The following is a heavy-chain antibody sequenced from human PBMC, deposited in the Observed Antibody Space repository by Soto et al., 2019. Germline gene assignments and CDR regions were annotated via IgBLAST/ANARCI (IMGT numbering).Heavy chain of an antibody. Sequence: SETLSLTCAVYGGSFSGYYWSWIRQPPGKGLEWIGEINHSGSTNYNPSLKSRVTISVDTSKNQFSLKLSSVTAADTAVYYCAIFPKRHSSGWYGEPYYYYGMDVWGQGTTVTVSS. V-gene: IGHV4-34*01. CDR3: AIFPKRHSSGWYGEPYYYYGMDV. J-gene: IGHJ6*02. CDR1: GGSFSGYY. D-gene: IGHD6-19*01. CDR2: INHSGST.